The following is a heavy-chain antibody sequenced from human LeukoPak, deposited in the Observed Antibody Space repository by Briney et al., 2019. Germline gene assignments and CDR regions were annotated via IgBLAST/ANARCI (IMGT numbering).Heavy chain of an antibody. D-gene: IGHD3-16*01. CDR2: IHNSGST. CDR1: GGSVSSYY. V-gene: IGHV4-59*02. J-gene: IGHJ6*03. Sequence: PSETLSLTCTVSGGSVSSYYWSWIRQPPGKGLEWVSSIHNSGSTKYNPSLKMRVILSLDTSKNQSSLQLTSVTAADTALYYCARQIQGRFFDAVLEIDLYYYYMDVWGKGNTVTVSS. CDR3: ARQIQGRFFDAVLEIDLYYYYMDV.